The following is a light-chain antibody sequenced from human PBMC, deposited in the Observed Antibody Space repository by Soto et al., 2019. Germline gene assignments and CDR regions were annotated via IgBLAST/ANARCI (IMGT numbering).Light chain of an antibody. CDR1: QSISSR. Sequence: DIQMTQSPSTLSASVGDRVTITCRASQSISSRLAWYQQKPGKAPKLLIYDASNLESGVPSRFSGSGSETEFTLAITSLQPDDFATYYCQQYGSSPATFGQGTKLEIK. J-gene: IGKJ2*01. V-gene: IGKV1-5*01. CDR3: QQYGSSPAT. CDR2: DAS.